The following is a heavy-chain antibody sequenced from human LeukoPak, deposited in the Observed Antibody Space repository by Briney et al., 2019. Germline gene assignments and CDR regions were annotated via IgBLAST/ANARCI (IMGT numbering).Heavy chain of an antibody. Sequence: ASVKVSCRASGYTFTSYAMHWVRQAPGQRLEWMGWINAGNGNTKYSQEFQGRVTITRDTSTSTAYMELRSLRSDDTAVYYCARGGYCSSTSCYVGAFDIWGQGTMVTVSS. V-gene: IGHV1-3*01. J-gene: IGHJ3*02. D-gene: IGHD2-2*01. CDR2: INAGNGNT. CDR3: ARGGYCSSTSCYVGAFDI. CDR1: GYTFTSYA.